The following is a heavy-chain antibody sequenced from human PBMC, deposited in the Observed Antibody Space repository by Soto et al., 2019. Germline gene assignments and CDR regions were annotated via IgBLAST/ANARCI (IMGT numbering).Heavy chain of an antibody. CDR2: IYYSGST. CDR3: ARRPEYCANGVCDAFDI. V-gene: IGHV4-39*01. D-gene: IGHD2-8*01. CDR1: GGSISSSSYY. J-gene: IGHJ3*02. Sequence: SETLSLTCTVSGGSISSSSYYWGWIRQPPGKGLEWIGSIYYSGSTYYNPSLKSRVTISVDTSKNQFSLKLSSVTAADTAVYYCARRPEYCANGVCDAFDIWGQGTMVTVSS.